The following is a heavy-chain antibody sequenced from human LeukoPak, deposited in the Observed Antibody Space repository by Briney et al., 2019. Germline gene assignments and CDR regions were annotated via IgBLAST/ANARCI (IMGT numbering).Heavy chain of an antibody. J-gene: IGHJ4*02. V-gene: IGHV3-21*01. D-gene: IGHD1-26*01. Sequence: GGSLRLSCEASGFSFSNYNMDWVRQTPGKGLEWISSITTSSSYTFYADSVKGRFTISRDNAKNSLYLQMNSLRAEDTAVYYCARDGGEWELSNWGQGTLVTVSS. CDR2: ITTSSSYT. CDR1: GFSFSNYN. CDR3: ARDGGEWELSN.